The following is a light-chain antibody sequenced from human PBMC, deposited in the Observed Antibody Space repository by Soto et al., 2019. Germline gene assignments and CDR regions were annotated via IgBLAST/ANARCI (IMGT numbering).Light chain of an antibody. Sequence: QSVLTQPASVSGSPGQSITISCTGSSSAVGSYRLVSWYQCHPGKVPKLIIYEGNKRPSGISTRSPGTDPGNTSSLTISPRQAEQEADYYCCSSAPSRTVVFGTGPKLNVL. J-gene: IGLJ1*01. V-gene: IGLV2-23*03. CDR3: CSSAPSRTVV. CDR1: SSAVGSYRL. CDR2: EGN.